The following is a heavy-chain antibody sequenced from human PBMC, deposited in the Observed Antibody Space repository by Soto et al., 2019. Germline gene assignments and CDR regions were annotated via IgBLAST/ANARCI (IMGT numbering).Heavy chain of an antibody. CDR2: KWFGGSNR. Sequence: QVQLVESGGGVVQPGRSLRLSCAASGFTFNRYGMHWLRQAPGKGLEWVAVKWFGGSNRDYADPVKGRFTITRDNSKTTLYRQMNSLSAEDTAVYYGAREVFSQGSYYFDYWGQGTLVTVSS. CDR1: GFTFNRYG. J-gene: IGHJ4*02. V-gene: IGHV3-33*01. CDR3: AREVFSQGSYYFDY.